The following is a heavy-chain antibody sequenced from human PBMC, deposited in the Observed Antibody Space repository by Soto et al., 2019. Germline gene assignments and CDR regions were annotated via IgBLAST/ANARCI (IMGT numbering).Heavy chain of an antibody. D-gene: IGHD4-4*01. J-gene: IGHJ5*02. Sequence: PSETLSLTCAVYGGSFSGYYWSWIRQPPGKGLEWIGEINHSGSTNYNPSLKSRVTISVDTSKNQFSLKLSSVTAADTAVYYCARGKGGVTTVTRVWFDPWGQGTLVTVSS. CDR3: ARGKGGVTTVTRVWFDP. V-gene: IGHV4-34*01. CDR2: INHSGST. CDR1: GGSFSGYY.